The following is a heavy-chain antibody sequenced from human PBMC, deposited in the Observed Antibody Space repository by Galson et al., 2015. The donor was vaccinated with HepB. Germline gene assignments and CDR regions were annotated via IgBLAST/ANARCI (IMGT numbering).Heavy chain of an antibody. CDR1: GFTFSDYY. Sequence: SLRLSCAASGFTFSDYYMSWIRQAPGKGLEWVSYISSSSSYTNYADSVKGRFTISRDNAKNSLYLQMNSLGAEDTAVYYCASYGAYDFWSGYYPHSDYWGQGTLVTVSS. CDR2: ISSSSSYT. D-gene: IGHD3-3*01. CDR3: ASYGAYDFWSGYYPHSDY. V-gene: IGHV3-11*06. J-gene: IGHJ4*02.